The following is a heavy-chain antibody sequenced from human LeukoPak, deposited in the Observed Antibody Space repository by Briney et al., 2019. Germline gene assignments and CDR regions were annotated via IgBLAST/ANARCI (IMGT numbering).Heavy chain of an antibody. CDR1: GGSISSTIYY. Sequence: PSETLSLTCAVSGGSISSTIYYWGWIRQPPGKGLEWIGTIHYNGYTYYNPSLKSRVTISVDTSKNQFSLKLSSVTAADTAVYFCARDGYSSSWYLRYFDYWGQGTLVTVSS. CDR2: IHYNGYT. CDR3: ARDGYSSSWYLRYFDY. V-gene: IGHV4-39*02. J-gene: IGHJ4*02. D-gene: IGHD6-13*01.